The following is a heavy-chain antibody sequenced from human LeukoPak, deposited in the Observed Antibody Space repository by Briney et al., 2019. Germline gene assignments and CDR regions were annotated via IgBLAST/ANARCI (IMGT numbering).Heavy chain of an antibody. Sequence: GASVKVSCRSSGYTFTTYGITWVRQAPGQGLEWMGWISTYNGNTNYAQKLQGRVTMTTDTSTSTAYMELRSLRSHDTAMYYCSRDRMDTGTYFDYWGQGTLVTVSS. CDR3: SRDRMDTGTYFDY. V-gene: IGHV1-18*01. CDR2: ISTYNGNT. D-gene: IGHD5-18*01. CDR1: GYTFTTYG. J-gene: IGHJ4*02.